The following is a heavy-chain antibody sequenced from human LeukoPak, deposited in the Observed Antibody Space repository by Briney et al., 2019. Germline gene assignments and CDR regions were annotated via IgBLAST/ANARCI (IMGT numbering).Heavy chain of an antibody. Sequence: GASVKVSCKASGYTFTGYYMHWVRQAPGQGLEWMGWINPNSGGTNYAQKFQGRVTMTRDTSISTAYMELSRLRSDDTAVYYCARVRYSSGWYQDYYFDYWGQGTLVTVSS. J-gene: IGHJ4*02. V-gene: IGHV1-2*02. CDR1: GYTFTGYY. D-gene: IGHD6-19*01. CDR3: ARVRYSSGWYQDYYFDY. CDR2: INPNSGGT.